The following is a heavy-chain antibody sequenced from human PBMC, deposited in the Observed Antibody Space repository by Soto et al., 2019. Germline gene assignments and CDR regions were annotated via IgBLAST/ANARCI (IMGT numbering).Heavy chain of an antibody. CDR3: ARDQDIAVAGTVFSWFDL. V-gene: IGHV1-69*13. CDR1: GGTFSSYA. D-gene: IGHD6-19*01. Sequence: SVKVSCKASGGTFSSYAISWVRQAPGQGLEWMGGIIPIFGTANYAQKFQGRVTITADESTSTAYMELSSLRSEDTAVYYCARDQDIAVAGTVFSWFDLWGQGTLVTVSS. J-gene: IGHJ5*02. CDR2: IIPIFGTA.